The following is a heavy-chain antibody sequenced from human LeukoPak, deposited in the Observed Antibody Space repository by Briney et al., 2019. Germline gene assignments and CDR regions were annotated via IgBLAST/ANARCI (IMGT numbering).Heavy chain of an antibody. CDR1: GGSISSHY. D-gene: IGHD3-22*01. CDR2: IYYSGST. Sequence: PSETLSLTCTVSGGSISSHYWSWIRQPPGKELEWIGYIYYSGSTNYNPSLKSRVTISVDTSKNQFSLKLTSVTAADTAVYYCARGGYYNFDYWGQGTLVTVSS. CDR3: ARGGYYNFDY. J-gene: IGHJ4*02. V-gene: IGHV4-59*11.